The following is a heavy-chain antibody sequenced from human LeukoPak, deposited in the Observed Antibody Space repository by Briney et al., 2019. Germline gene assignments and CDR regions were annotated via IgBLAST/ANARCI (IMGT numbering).Heavy chain of an antibody. D-gene: IGHD1-26*01. CDR2: ISSNGGSI. Sequence: GGSLRLSCAASGFTFSSYAMHWVRQAPGKGLEYVSAISSNGGSIYYAISVKGRFTISRDNSKNTLYLQMGSLRAEDMAVYYCARDGSGRQVGATYFRAFDIWGQGTMVTVSS. CDR1: GFTFSSYA. CDR3: ARDGSGRQVGATYFRAFDI. J-gene: IGHJ3*02. V-gene: IGHV3-64*01.